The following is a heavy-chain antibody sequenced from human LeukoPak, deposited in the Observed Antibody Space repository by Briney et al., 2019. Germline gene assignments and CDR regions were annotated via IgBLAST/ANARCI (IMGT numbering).Heavy chain of an antibody. CDR3: ARGEYYDSSGYYPYYFDY. J-gene: IGHJ4*02. CDR2: ISSSGSTI. D-gene: IGHD3-22*01. Sequence: GGSLRLSCAASGFTFSSYEMNWVRQAPGKGLERLSYISSSGSTIYYADSVKGRFTISRDNAKNSLYLQMNSLRAEDTAVYYCARGEYYDSSGYYPYYFDYWGQGTLVTVSS. V-gene: IGHV3-48*03. CDR1: GFTFSSYE.